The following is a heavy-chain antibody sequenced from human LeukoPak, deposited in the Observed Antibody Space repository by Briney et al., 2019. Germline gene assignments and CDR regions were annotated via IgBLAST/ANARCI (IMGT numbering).Heavy chain of an antibody. Sequence: PGGSLRLSCAASGFTFSSYSMNWVRQAPGKGLEWVSYISSSSSTIYYADSVKGRFTISRGNAKNSLYLQMNSLRAEDTAVYYCARDGVTVTTYSYYYYYMDVWGKGTTVTVSS. CDR2: ISSSSSTI. CDR1: GFTFSSYS. D-gene: IGHD4-11*01. V-gene: IGHV3-48*04. CDR3: ARDGVTVTTYSYYYYYMDV. J-gene: IGHJ6*03.